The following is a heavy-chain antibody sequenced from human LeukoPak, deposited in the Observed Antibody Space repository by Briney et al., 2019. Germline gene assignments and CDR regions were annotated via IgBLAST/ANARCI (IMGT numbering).Heavy chain of an antibody. CDR1: GGTFSSYA. D-gene: IGHD6-19*01. Sequence: GSSVKVSCKASGGTFSSYAISWVRQAPAQGLEWMGGIIPIFGTANYAQKFQGRVTITADESTSTAYMELSSLRSEDTAVYYCARGSERYPAVASDWGQGTLVTVSS. V-gene: IGHV1-69*01. CDR2: IIPIFGTA. CDR3: ARGSERYPAVASD. J-gene: IGHJ4*02.